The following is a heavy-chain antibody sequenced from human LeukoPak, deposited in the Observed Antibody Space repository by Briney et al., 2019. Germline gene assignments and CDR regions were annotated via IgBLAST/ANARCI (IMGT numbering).Heavy chain of an antibody. CDR3: ARDYYSGHRNWFDP. V-gene: IGHV1-2*02. J-gene: IGHJ5*02. CDR1: GYTFTGYY. CDR2: INPNSGGT. D-gene: IGHD2/OR15-2a*01. Sequence: ASVKVSCKASGYTFTGYYMHWVRQAPGQGLEWMGWINPNSGGTNYAQKFQGRVTMTRDTSISTAYMELSRLRSDDTAVYYCARDYYSGHRNWFDPWGQGTLVTVSS.